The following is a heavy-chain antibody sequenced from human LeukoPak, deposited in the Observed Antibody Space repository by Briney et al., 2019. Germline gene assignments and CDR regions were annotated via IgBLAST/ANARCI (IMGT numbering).Heavy chain of an antibody. CDR1: RFAFSNFP. CDR3: ARVGGEDGYTDNYFDC. D-gene: IGHD3-16*01. Sequence: PGGSLRLSCAASRFAFSNFPMSWVRQAPGRGLEWVSTVSGSGGSTYYADSVKGRFTISRDDSKNTLYLQMNSLRVEDTAVYYCARVGGEDGYTDNYFDCWGQGTLVTVSS. J-gene: IGHJ4*02. V-gene: IGHV3-23*01. CDR2: VSGSGGST.